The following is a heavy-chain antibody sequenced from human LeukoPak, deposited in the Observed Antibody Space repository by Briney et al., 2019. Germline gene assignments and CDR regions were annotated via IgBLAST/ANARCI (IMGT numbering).Heavy chain of an antibody. Sequence: GGSLRLSCAASGFTVSSNYMSWVRQAPGKGLEWVSVVYSGGSTYYADSVQGRFTLARDKSKNTLYLQMNSLRAEDTAVYYCAREVDSSGYYVDYWGQGTLVTVSA. V-gene: IGHV3-53*01. J-gene: IGHJ4*02. CDR1: GFTVSSNY. CDR3: AREVDSSGYYVDY. D-gene: IGHD3-22*01. CDR2: VYSGGST.